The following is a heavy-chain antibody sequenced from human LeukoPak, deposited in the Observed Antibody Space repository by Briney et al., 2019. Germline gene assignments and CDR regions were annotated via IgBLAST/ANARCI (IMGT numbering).Heavy chain of an antibody. V-gene: IGHV3-7*01. J-gene: IGHJ4*02. CDR1: GFTFSTYW. Sequence: GGALRLSCTASGFTFSTYWMTWGREAPGKGLEWVANIKTDGTEEYYADSVKGRFTISRDNAKNSLYLHMKSVRVDDTAVYYCARRLVGGTDYFDYWGQGTLVTVSS. CDR3: ARRLVGGTDYFDY. CDR2: IKTDGTEE. D-gene: IGHD1-26*01.